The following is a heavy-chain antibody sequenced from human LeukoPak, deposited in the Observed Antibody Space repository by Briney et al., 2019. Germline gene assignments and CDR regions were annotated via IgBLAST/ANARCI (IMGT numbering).Heavy chain of an antibody. J-gene: IGHJ4*02. CDR2: ISAYNGYT. D-gene: IGHD3-3*01. CDR1: GYTFSIYG. V-gene: IGHV1-18*01. CDR3: ARDGKGRYDFRENDY. Sequence: GASVKVSCKASGYTFSIYGITWVRQAPGQGLEWMGWISAYNGYTNYAQKFQGGVTMTTDTSTNTAYMELRSLRSDDTAIYYCARDGKGRYDFRENDYWGQGTLVTVSS.